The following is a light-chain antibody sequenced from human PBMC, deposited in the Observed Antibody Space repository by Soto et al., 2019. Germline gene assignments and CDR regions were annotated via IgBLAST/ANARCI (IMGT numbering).Light chain of an antibody. CDR3: QQYNSWPPKYT. CDR2: GAS. J-gene: IGKJ2*01. V-gene: IGKV3-15*01. Sequence: EIVMTQSPVTLFVSPGERATLSCRARQSVSSNLAWYQQRPGQAPRLLIYGASTRATGIPARFSGSGSGTEFTLTISSLQSEDFAVYFCQQYNSWPPKYTFGQGTQLEIK. CDR1: QSVSSN.